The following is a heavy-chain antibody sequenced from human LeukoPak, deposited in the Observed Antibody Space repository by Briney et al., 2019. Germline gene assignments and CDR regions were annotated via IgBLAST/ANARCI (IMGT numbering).Heavy chain of an antibody. D-gene: IGHD2-2*01. J-gene: IGHJ3*02. Sequence: GGSLRLSCAASGFTLSGSAMHWVRQASGKGLEWVGRIRSKANSYATAYAASVKGRFTISRDDSKNTAYLQMNSLKTEDTAVYYCTRQVGYCSSTSCYPDAFDIWGQGPMVTVSS. CDR3: TRQVGYCSSTSCYPDAFDI. CDR1: GFTLSGSA. CDR2: IRSKANSYAT. V-gene: IGHV3-73*01.